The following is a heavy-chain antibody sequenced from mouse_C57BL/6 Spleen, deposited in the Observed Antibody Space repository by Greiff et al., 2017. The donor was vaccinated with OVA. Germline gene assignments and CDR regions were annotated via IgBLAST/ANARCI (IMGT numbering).Heavy chain of an antibody. D-gene: IGHD4-1*01. CDR2: IYPGDGDT. V-gene: IGHV1-82*01. Sequence: SGPELVKPGASVKISCKASGYAFSSSWMNWVKQRPGKGLEWIGRIYPGDGDTNYNGKFKGKATLTADKSSSTAYMQLSSLTSEDSAVYFCARWDWDWFAYWGQGTLVTVSA. CDR3: ARWDWDWFAY. CDR1: GYAFSSSW. J-gene: IGHJ3*01.